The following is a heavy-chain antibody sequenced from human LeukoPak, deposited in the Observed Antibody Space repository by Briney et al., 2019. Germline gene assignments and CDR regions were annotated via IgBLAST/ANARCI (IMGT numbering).Heavy chain of an antibody. V-gene: IGHV1-2*02. CDR2: INPNSGGT. J-gene: IGHJ6*02. Sequence: ASVKVSCKAPGYTFTGYYMHWVRQAPGQGLEWMGWINPNSGGTNYAQKFQGRATMTRDTSISTAYMELSRLRSDDTAVYYCARASIGSRYYGMDVWGQGTTVTVSS. CDR3: ARASIGSRYYGMDV. D-gene: IGHD1-14*01. CDR1: GYTFTGYY.